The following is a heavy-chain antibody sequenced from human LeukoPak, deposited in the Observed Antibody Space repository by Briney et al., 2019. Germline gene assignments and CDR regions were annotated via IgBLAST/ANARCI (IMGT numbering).Heavy chain of an antibody. CDR2: IYYSGST. D-gene: IGHD1-26*01. V-gene: IGHV4-39*01. CDR3: ASLRERSYYARGFDY. Sequence: SETLSLTRTVSGGSISSSSYYWGWIRQPPGKGLEWIGSIYYSGSTYYNPSLKSRITISVDTSKNQFSLKLSSVTAADTAVYYCASLRERSYYARGFDYWGQGTLVTVSS. J-gene: IGHJ4*02. CDR1: GGSISSSSYY.